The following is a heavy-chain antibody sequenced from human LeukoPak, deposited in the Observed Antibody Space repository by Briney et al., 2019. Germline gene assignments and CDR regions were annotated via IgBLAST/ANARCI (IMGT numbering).Heavy chain of an antibody. CDR1: GVSFSGYY. J-gene: IGHJ4*02. CDR2: INHSGST. V-gene: IGHV4-34*01. CDR3: ARVKRPQTFDY. Sequence: PSETLSLTCAGYGVSFSGYYWSWIRQPPGKGLEWIGEINHSGSTNYNPSLKSRVTISVDTSKNQFSLKLSSVTAADTAVYYCARVKRPQTFDYWGQGALVTVSS.